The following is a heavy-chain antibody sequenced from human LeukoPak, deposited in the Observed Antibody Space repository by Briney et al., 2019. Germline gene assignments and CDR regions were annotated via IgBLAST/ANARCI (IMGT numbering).Heavy chain of an antibody. D-gene: IGHD3-10*01. CDR2: IYHSGST. Sequence: SETLSLTCTVSGGSISSGGYYWSWIRQPPGKGLEWIGYIYHSGSTYYNPSLKSRVTISVDTSKNQFSLKLSSVTAADTAVYYCATERVMVRYHAFDIWGQGTMVTVSS. J-gene: IGHJ3*02. CDR3: ATERVMVRYHAFDI. V-gene: IGHV4-30-2*01. CDR1: GGSISSGGYY.